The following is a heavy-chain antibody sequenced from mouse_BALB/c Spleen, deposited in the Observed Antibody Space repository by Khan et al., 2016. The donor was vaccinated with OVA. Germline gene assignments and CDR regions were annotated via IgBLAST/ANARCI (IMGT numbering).Heavy chain of an antibody. CDR1: GYSITSDYA. V-gene: IGHV3-2*02. D-gene: IGHD1-1*01. CDR2: ISYSGRT. Sequence: EVQLQESGPGLVKPSQSLSLTCTVTGYSITSDYAWNWIRQFPGNKMEWMGYISYSGRTSYNPSLKSRISITRDTSKNQFFLQCDSVTTEDTATYYWSRSVTITTVVATDFDYWGQGTTLTVSS. J-gene: IGHJ2*01. CDR3: SRSVTITTVVATDFDY.